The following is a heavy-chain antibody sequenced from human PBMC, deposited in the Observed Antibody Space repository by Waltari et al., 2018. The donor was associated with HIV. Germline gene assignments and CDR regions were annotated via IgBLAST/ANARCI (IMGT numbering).Heavy chain of an antibody. V-gene: IGHV3-30*18. CDR1: GFTFSHYG. CDR2: ISYDGRNK. Sequence: QVPLLESGGGGVQPGRSLRRSCDVSGFTFSHYGFHWVRQAPGRGLEWVALISYDGRNKYYAESVKGRFTLSRDNAKNTLFLQMNSLRAEDTAVYYCAKEDFEYGSSSHLGYWGQGTLVTVSS. CDR3: AKEDFEYGSSSHLGY. J-gene: IGHJ4*02. D-gene: IGHD6-6*01.